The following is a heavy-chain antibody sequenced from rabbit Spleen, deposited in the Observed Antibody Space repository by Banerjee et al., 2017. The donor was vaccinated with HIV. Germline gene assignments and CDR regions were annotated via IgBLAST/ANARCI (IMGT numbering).Heavy chain of an antibody. V-gene: IGHV1S40*01. CDR3: ARDLVAVIGWNFSL. CDR1: GFSFISGYY. Sequence: QSLEESGGGLVQPEGSLTLTCKASGFSFISGYYVCWVRQAPGKGLEWIACIAAGSGGTTYYASWAKGRFTISKTSSTTVTLQMTSLTAADTATYFCARDLVAVIGWNFSLWGPGTLVTVS. D-gene: IGHD1-1*01. CDR2: IAAGSGGTT. J-gene: IGHJ4*01.